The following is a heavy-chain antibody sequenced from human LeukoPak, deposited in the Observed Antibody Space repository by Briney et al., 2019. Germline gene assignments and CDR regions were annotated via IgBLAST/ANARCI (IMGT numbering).Heavy chain of an antibody. V-gene: IGHV1-46*01. Sequence: ASVKVSCKASGYTFTSYYMHWVRQAPGQGLEWMGIINPSGGSTSYAQKFQGRVTVTRDTSTSTVYMELSSLRSEDTAVYYCARTSGITGCFDYWGQGTLVTVSS. J-gene: IGHJ4*02. CDR1: GYTFTSYY. CDR3: ARTSGITGCFDY. D-gene: IGHD1-20*01. CDR2: INPSGGST.